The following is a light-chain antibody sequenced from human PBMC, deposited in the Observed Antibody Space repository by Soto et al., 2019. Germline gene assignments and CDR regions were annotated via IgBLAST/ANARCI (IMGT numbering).Light chain of an antibody. Sequence: QSVLAQPPSASGSPGQSVTISCTGTSSGIGVYNFVSWYQQHPGKAPKLILSEVNKRPAGVPDRFSGSKSGNTASLTVSGLQAEDEADYYCSSYAGSYNFVFGTGTKVTVL. V-gene: IGLV2-8*01. J-gene: IGLJ1*01. CDR3: SSYAGSYNFV. CDR1: SSGIGVYNF. CDR2: EVN.